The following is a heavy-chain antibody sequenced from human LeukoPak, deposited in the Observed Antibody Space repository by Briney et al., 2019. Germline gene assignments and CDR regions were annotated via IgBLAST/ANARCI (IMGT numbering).Heavy chain of an antibody. D-gene: IGHD3-22*01. V-gene: IGHV3-23*01. CDR3: AKAPRITMIAVDTF. J-gene: IGHJ4*02. CDR1: GFTFTNYA. Sequence: GGSLRLSCAASGFTFTNYAMSWVRQAPGKGLEWVSAISSSAYTTYYADSVKGRFTISRDNSKNTLYLQMNSLRAEDTAIYYCAKAPRITMIAVDTFWGQGTLVTVSP. CDR2: ISSSAYTT.